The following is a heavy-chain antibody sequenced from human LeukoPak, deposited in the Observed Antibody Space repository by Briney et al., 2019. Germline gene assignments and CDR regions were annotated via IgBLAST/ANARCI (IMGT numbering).Heavy chain of an antibody. V-gene: IGHV3-43*01. Sequence: GGSLRLSCAASGFTFDDYTMHWVRQAPGKGLEWVSLISWDGGSTYYADSVKGRFTISRDNSKNSLYLQMNSLRTEDTALYYCAKGGGSPARGFDYWGQGTLVTVSS. CDR2: ISWDGGST. CDR1: GFTFDDYT. D-gene: IGHD3-10*01. CDR3: AKGGGSPARGFDY. J-gene: IGHJ4*02.